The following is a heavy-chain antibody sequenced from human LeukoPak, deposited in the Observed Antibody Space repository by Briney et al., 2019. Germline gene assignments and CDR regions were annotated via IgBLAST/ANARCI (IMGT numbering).Heavy chain of an antibody. J-gene: IGHJ3*02. CDR3: ARQGAAAGRSAFDI. CDR2: IYYSGST. CDR1: GGSISSYY. V-gene: IGHV4-59*01. D-gene: IGHD6-13*01. Sequence: PSETLSLTCTVSGGSISSYYWSWIRQPPGKGLEWIGYIYYSGSTNYNPSLKSRVTISVDTSKNQFSLKLSSVTAADTAVYYCARQGAAAGRSAFDIWGQGTMDTVSS.